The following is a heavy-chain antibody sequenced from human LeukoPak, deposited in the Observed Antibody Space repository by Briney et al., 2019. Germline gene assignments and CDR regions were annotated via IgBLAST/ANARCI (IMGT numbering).Heavy chain of an antibody. Sequence: GASVKVSCKASGYTFTSYGISWVRQAPGQGLEWMGWISAYNGNTNYAQKLQGRVTMTTDTSTSTAYMELSSLRSEDTAVYYCARGGVDWSNPIYYYYYMDVWGKGTTVTVSS. J-gene: IGHJ6*03. V-gene: IGHV1-18*01. D-gene: IGHD3-9*01. CDR3: ARGGVDWSNPIYYYYYMDV. CDR1: GYTFTSYG. CDR2: ISAYNGNT.